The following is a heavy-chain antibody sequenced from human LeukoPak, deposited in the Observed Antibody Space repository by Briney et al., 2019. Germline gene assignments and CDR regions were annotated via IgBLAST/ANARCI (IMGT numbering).Heavy chain of an antibody. CDR3: ARGNARITMIVVVKARYYFDY. CDR2: INHSGST. D-gene: IGHD3-22*01. J-gene: IGHJ4*02. CDR1: GGSFSGYY. Sequence: PSETLSLTCAVYGGSFSGYYWSWIRQPPGKGLEWIGEINHSGSTNYNPSLKSRVTISVDTSKNQFSLKLSSVTAADTAVYYCARGNARITMIVVVKARYYFDYWGQGTLVTVSS. V-gene: IGHV4-34*01.